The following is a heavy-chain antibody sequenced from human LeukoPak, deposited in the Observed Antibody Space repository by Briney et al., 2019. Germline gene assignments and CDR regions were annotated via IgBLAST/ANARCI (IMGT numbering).Heavy chain of an antibody. Sequence: PGGSLRLSCAASGFTFSSYAMHWVRQAPGKGLEWVAVISYDGSNKYYADSVKGRFTISRDNSKNTLYLQMNSLRAEDTAVCYCARESSMIVEKYCFDYWGQGTLVTVSS. CDR3: ARESSMIVEKYCFDY. CDR2: ISYDGSNK. D-gene: IGHD3-22*01. CDR1: GFTFSSYA. J-gene: IGHJ4*02. V-gene: IGHV3-30*04.